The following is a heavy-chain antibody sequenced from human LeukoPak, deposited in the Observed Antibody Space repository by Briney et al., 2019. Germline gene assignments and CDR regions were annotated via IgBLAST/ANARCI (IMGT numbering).Heavy chain of an antibody. CDR2: IYPGDSDT. V-gene: IGHV5-51*01. J-gene: IGHJ3*02. D-gene: IGHD2-15*01. Sequence: KPGESLKISCKGSGYSFTSYWIGWVRQMPGKGLEWMGIIYPGDSDTRYSPSFQGQVTISADRSISTAHLQWSSLKASDTAMYYCARVLCSGGSCYPHAFDIWGQGTTVTVSS. CDR1: GYSFTSYW. CDR3: ARVLCSGGSCYPHAFDI.